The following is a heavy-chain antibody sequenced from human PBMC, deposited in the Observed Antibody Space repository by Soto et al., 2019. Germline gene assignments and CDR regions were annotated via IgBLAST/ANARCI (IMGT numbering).Heavy chain of an antibody. CDR3: ARGITMVRGYYFDY. Sequence: PSETLSLTCAVSSGSISSSNCWSWVRQPPGKGLEWIGEIYHSGSTNYNPSLKSRVTISVDKSKNQFSLKLSSVTAADTAVYYCARGITMVRGYYFDYWGQGTLVTVSS. CDR1: SGSISSSNC. D-gene: IGHD3-10*01. V-gene: IGHV4-4*02. CDR2: IYHSGST. J-gene: IGHJ4*02.